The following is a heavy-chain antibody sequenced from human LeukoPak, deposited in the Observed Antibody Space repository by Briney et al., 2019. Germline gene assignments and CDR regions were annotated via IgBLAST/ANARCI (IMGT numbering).Heavy chain of an antibody. CDR2: ISSSSSYI. J-gene: IGHJ4*02. CDR1: GFTFSSYS. V-gene: IGHV3-21*01. D-gene: IGHD3-10*01. CDR3: ARDSTMVRGVIHAAPFDY. Sequence: GGSLRLSCAASGFTFSSYSMNWVRQAPGKGLEWVSSISSSSSYIYYADSVKGRFTISRDNAKNTLYLQMNSLRAEDTAVYYCARDSTMVRGVIHAAPFDYWGQGTLVTVSS.